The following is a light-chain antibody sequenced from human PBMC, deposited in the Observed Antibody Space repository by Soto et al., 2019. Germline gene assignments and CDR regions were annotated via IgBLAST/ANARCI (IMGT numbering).Light chain of an antibody. CDR1: QGISSY. V-gene: IGKV1-8*01. CDR2: AAS. Sequence: AIRMTQSPSSFSASTGDRVTITCRACQGISSYLAWYQQKPGKAPKLLIYAASTLQSGVPSRFSGSGSGTDFTLTISCLQSEDFATYYCQQYYRRESTFGQGTKVEIK. J-gene: IGKJ1*01. CDR3: QQYYRREST.